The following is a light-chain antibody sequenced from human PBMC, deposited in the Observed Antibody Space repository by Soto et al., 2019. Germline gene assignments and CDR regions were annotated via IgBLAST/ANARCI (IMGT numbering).Light chain of an antibody. CDR3: LLYLGGGIWV. CDR2: NTN. CDR1: SGPVFTSSY. J-gene: IGLJ3*02. Sequence: QTVVTQEPSFSLSPGGTVTLIFALSSGPVFTSSYPNWYQQTPGQAPRTLIFNTNTRSSGVPDRFSGSILGDKAALTITGAQADDDSYYYCLLYLGGGIWVFGGGTKVTVL. V-gene: IGLV8-61*01.